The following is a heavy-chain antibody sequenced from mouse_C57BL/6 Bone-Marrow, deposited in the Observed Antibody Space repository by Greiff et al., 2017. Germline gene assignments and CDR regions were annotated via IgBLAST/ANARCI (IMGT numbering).Heavy chain of an antibody. Sequence: EVHLVESGGGLVQPGGSMKLSCAASGFTFSDAWMDWVRQSPEKGLEWVAEIRNKANNHATYYAESVKGRFTISSDDSKSSVYLQMNSLRAEDTGIYYWTRDGYYYYAMDYWGQGTSVTVSS. CDR1: GFTFSDAW. CDR3: TRDGYYYYAMDY. CDR2: IRNKANNHAT. D-gene: IGHD2-3*01. V-gene: IGHV6-6*01. J-gene: IGHJ4*01.